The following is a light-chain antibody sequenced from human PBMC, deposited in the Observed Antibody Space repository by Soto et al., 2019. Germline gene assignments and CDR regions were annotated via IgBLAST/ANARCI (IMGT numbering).Light chain of an antibody. V-gene: IGKV3-20*01. CDR1: QSVSSSY. Sequence: EIVLTQSPGTLSLSPGERATLSCRASQSVSSSYLAWYQQKPGQAPRLLIYGASSRATGIPDRFSGSGSGTDLNLTISRLEPEDFEVYYCQQYGSSPPRFTFGPGTKVDIK. CDR2: GAS. CDR3: QQYGSSPPRFT. J-gene: IGKJ3*01.